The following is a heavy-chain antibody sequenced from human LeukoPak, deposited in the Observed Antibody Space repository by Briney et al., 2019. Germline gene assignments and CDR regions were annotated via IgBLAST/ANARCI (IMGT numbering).Heavy chain of an antibody. CDR1: GFTFSSHW. V-gene: IGHV3-7*01. CDR2: IKQDGSEK. D-gene: IGHD1-26*01. CDR3: ARRNSGSPY. Sequence: GGSLRLSCAASGFTFSSHWMSWVRQAPGKGLEWVANIKQDGSEKYYVDSVKGRFTISRDNAKNSLYLQMNSLRAEDTAVYYCARRNSGSPYWGQGTLVTVSS. J-gene: IGHJ4*02.